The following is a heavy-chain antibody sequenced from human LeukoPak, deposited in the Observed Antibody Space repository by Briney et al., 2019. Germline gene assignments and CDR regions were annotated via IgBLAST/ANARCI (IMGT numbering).Heavy chain of an antibody. V-gene: IGHV4-59*01. CDR2: VYHNGHS. Sequence: SETLSLTCNVSGGSFNDNYWNWIRHLPGKGLEWIGYVYHNGHSDYNPSLKSRVTISVDTSTNQFSLKMISVTAADTAAYYCASLGYSSGWLDSWGHGSLVIVSS. CDR1: GGSFNDNY. D-gene: IGHD2-15*01. CDR3: ASLGYSSGWLDS. J-gene: IGHJ5*01.